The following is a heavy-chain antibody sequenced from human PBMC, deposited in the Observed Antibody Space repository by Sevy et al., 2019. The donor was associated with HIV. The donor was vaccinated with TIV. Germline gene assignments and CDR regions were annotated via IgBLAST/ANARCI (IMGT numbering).Heavy chain of an antibody. D-gene: IGHD6-13*01. V-gene: IGHV3-30*18. CDR2: ISNDGSDK. CDR3: ANSRGRYDGSSWLYYYYLMDV. J-gene: IGHJ6*02. CDR1: GFTFSRHG. Sequence: GGSLRLSCAASGFTFSRHGMHWARQAPGKGLEWVAIISNDGSDKHYADSVKGRFTISRDNSKETLYLQMNSLRLEDTAVYYCANSRGRYDGSSWLYYYYLMDVWGQGATVTVSS.